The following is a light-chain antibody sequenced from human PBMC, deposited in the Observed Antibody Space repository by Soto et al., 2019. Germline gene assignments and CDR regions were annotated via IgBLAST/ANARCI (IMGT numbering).Light chain of an antibody. CDR1: STDIGRYNY. Sequence: QSVLTQPASVSGSPGQSITISCTGTSTDIGRYNYVSWYQQHPGKAPKLMIYDVSNRPSGVSNRFSGSKSGNTASLTISGLQAEEEADYYCSSYTSSSTYVFGTGTKVTVL. CDR2: DVS. CDR3: SSYTSSSTYV. V-gene: IGLV2-14*01. J-gene: IGLJ1*01.